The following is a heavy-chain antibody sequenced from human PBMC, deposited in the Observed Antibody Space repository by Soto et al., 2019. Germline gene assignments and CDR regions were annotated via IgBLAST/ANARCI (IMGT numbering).Heavy chain of an antibody. CDR3: ARWFGELLIADY. V-gene: IGHV1-18*04. D-gene: IGHD3-10*01. CDR2: ISAYNGNT. CDR1: GYTFTGYY. J-gene: IGHJ4*02. Sequence: ASVKVSCKASGYTFTGYYMHWVRQAPGQGLEWMGWISAYNGNTNYAQKLQGRVTMTTDTSTSTAYMELRSLRSDDTAVYYCARWFGELLIADYWGQGTLVTVSS.